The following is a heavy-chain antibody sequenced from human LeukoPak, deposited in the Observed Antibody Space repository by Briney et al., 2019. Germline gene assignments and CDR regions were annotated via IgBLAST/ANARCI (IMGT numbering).Heavy chain of an antibody. CDR3: AKGKRDSSGLYYYYYGMDV. Sequence: PGGSLRLSCAASRFTFSSYAMSWVRQAPGKGLEWVSAISGSGGSTYYADSVKGRFTISRDNSKNTLYLQMNSLRAEDTAVYYCAKGKRDSSGLYYYYYGMDVWGQGTTVTVSS. CDR2: ISGSGGST. D-gene: IGHD6-19*01. CDR1: RFTFSSYA. V-gene: IGHV3-23*01. J-gene: IGHJ6*02.